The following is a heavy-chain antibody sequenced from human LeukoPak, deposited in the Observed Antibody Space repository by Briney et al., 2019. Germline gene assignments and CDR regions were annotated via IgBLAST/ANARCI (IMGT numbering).Heavy chain of an antibody. J-gene: IGHJ5*02. D-gene: IGHD2-2*01. CDR3: ARHRAYCTSTSCFRDWFDP. CDR2: INHRGST. Sequence: SETLSLTCGVYGGSFSGYFWSWIRQPPGKGLEWIGEINHRGSTNYNPSLKSRVTISVDTSKNQFSLKLNSVTAADTAVYYCARHRAYCTSTSCFRDWFDPWGQGTLVTVSS. CDR1: GGSFSGYF. V-gene: IGHV4-34*01.